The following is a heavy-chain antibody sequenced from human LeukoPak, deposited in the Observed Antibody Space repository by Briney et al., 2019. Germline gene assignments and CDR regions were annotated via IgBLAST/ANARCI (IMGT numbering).Heavy chain of an antibody. J-gene: IGHJ3*02. CDR2: IYYSGST. CDR3: AREAIRDYDSSGYYRIDAFDI. D-gene: IGHD3-22*01. Sequence: SQTLSLTCTVSGASISSGDYFWSWIRQPPGEGLEWIGSIYYSGSTYDNPSLKSRVTISVDTSKNQFSLKLSSVAAADTAVYYCAREAIRDYDSSGYYRIDAFDIWGQGTMVTVSS. V-gene: IGHV4-30-4*01. CDR1: GASISSGDYF.